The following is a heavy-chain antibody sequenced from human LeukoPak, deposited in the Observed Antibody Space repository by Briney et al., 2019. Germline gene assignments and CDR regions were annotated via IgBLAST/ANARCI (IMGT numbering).Heavy chain of an antibody. J-gene: IGHJ2*01. V-gene: IGHV4-61*02. CDR3: ARQATTVVTYWYFDL. CDR1: GDSLSDSSYY. CDR2: IFSSGTT. D-gene: IGHD4-23*01. Sequence: SQTLSLTCTVSGDSLSDSSYYWTGMGHPPGKGLEYMGRIFSSGTTDYNPSLRSRVTISVDTSKNQFSLKLTSMTAADTAVYYCARQATTVVTYWYFDLWGRGTLVTVSS.